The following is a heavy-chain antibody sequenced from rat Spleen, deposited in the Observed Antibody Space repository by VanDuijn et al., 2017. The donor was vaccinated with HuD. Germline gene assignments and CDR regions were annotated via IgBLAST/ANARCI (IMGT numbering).Heavy chain of an antibody. CDR2: INYDGSRI. Sequence: EVQLVESDGGLVQPAGSLKLSWAVSGCALSEYVMACVRQAPTKGLEWVARINYDGSRICYREFVKGRFTISRDNAKSTLYLQMDSLRSEDTATYYCARSVFDYWGQGVMVTVSS. J-gene: IGHJ2*01. CDR3: ARSVFDY. CDR1: GCALSEYV. V-gene: IGHV5-29*01.